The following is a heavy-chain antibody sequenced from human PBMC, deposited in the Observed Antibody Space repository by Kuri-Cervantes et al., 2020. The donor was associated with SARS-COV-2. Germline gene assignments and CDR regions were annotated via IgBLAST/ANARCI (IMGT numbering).Heavy chain of an antibody. V-gene: IGHV3-21*01. D-gene: IGHD2-21*01. CDR3: ARELLLDY. J-gene: IGHJ4*02. CDR2: ISSSSSQR. CDR1: GFTFSTYS. Sequence: GSLRLSCAASGFTFSTYSMTWVRQAPGKGLEWVPSISSSSSQRYYVDSVKGRFTISRDNAKNSLYLQMNSLRAEDTAVYYCARELLLDYWGQGTLVTVSS.